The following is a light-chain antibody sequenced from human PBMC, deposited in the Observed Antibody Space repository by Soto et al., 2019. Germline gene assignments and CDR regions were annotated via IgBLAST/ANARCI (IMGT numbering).Light chain of an antibody. CDR2: VAS. CDR3: QQYVSSLFT. CDR1: QSVSSSY. V-gene: IGKV3-20*01. J-gene: IGKJ3*01. Sequence: EIVLTQSPGTLSLSPGERATLSCRASQSVSSSYLAWYQQKPGQAPRLLIYVASSRATGIPDRFSGSGSGTDFTLTISRLEPEDFAVYDCQQYVSSLFTFGPGTKVDIK.